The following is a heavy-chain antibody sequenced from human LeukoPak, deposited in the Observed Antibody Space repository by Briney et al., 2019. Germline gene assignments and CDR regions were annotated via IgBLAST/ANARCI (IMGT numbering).Heavy chain of an antibody. D-gene: IGHD4-17*01. CDR3: ASGNSGDYHLIDY. J-gene: IGHJ4*02. V-gene: IGHV3-53*01. Sequence: GGSLILSCAASGLTVSTNYMAWVRQAPGKGLEWVSAIYIGGTTMYADSVKGRFIISRDNSKNTLYLQMDSLRAEDTAVYYCASGNSGDYHLIDYWGPGTLVTVSS. CDR1: GLTVSTNY. CDR2: IYIGGTT.